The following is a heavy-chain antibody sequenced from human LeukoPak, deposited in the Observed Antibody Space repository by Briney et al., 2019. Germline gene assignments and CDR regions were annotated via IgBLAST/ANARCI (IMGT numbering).Heavy chain of an antibody. Sequence: SETLSLTCTVSGYSISSGYYWGWIRQPPGEGLEWIGSIYHSGSTYYNPSLKSRVTISVDTSKNQFSLKLSSVTAADTAVYYCARVRRVTMVRGGTYYYYMDVWGKGTTVTVSS. CDR3: ARVRRVTMVRGGTYYYYMDV. V-gene: IGHV4-38-2*02. J-gene: IGHJ6*03. D-gene: IGHD3-10*01. CDR2: IYHSGST. CDR1: GYSISSGYY.